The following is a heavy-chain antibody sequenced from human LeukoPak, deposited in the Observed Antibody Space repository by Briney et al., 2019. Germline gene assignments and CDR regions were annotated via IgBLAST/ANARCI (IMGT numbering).Heavy chain of an antibody. D-gene: IGHD1-26*01. CDR3: ARRLPGSSSSLYYYYYMDV. J-gene: IGHJ6*03. V-gene: IGHV4-4*09. CDR2: IYTSGSA. Sequence: PSETLSLTCTVSGGSISSYYWSWIRQPPGKGLEWIGYIYTSGSANYNPSLKSRVTISVDTSKNQFSLKLSSVTAADTAVYYCARRLPGSSSSLYYYYYMDVWGKGTTVTVSS. CDR1: GGSISSYY.